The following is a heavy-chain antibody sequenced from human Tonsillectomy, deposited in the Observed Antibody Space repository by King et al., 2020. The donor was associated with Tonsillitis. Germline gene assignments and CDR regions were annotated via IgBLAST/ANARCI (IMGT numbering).Heavy chain of an antibody. V-gene: IGHV1-69*01. D-gene: IGHD2-2*01. Sequence: QLVQSGAEVKKPGSSVKVSCKASGGTFSSYAISWVRQAPGQGLEWMGGIIPIFGTTNYAQKFQGRVTITADESASTAYMELSSLGSEDTAVYYCARLGYCSSTSCSSPDYWGQGTLGTVSS. CDR2: IIPIFGTT. CDR1: GGTFSSYA. J-gene: IGHJ4*02. CDR3: ARLGYCSSTSCSSPDY.